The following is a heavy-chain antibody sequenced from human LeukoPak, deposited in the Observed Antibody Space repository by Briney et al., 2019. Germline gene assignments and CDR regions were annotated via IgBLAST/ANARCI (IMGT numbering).Heavy chain of an antibody. Sequence: ASVKVSCNVSGYTLTELSMHWVRQAPGKGLEWMGGFDPEDGETIYAQKFQGRVTMTEDTSTDTAYMELSSLRSEDTAVYYCATLYCSGGSCYSGYAFDIWGQGTMVTVSS. CDR2: FDPEDGET. D-gene: IGHD2-15*01. CDR1: GYTLTELS. V-gene: IGHV1-24*01. CDR3: ATLYCSGGSCYSGYAFDI. J-gene: IGHJ3*02.